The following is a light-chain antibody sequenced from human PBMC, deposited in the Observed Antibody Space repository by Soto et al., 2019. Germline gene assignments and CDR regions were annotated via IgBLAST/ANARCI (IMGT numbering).Light chain of an antibody. Sequence: EIVMTQSPATLSLSPGERATLSCRASQTIDNSLAWYQRKPGQAPSLLIYHSSTRDTGVPARFSGSGCGLPFNLTIRSRRSEQFAVYCCHNYNSWLYTYGTGTSVEIK. CDR2: HSS. CDR3: HNYNSWLYT. V-gene: IGKV3-15*01. CDR1: QTIDNS. J-gene: IGKJ2*01.